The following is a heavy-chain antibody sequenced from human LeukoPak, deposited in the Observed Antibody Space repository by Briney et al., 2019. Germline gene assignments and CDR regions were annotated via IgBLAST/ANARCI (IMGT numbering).Heavy chain of an antibody. Sequence: GESLKISCKGSGYSFTTHWIGWVRQMPGKGLEWMGIIYPGDSSTTYSPSFQGQVTISADKSISTAYLQWSSLKASDTAIYYCARHLREYYYYXGVDVWGQGTTVTVSS. CDR2: IYPGDSST. CDR3: ARHLREYYYYXGVDV. CDR1: GYSFTTHW. J-gene: IGHJ6*02. V-gene: IGHV5-51*01.